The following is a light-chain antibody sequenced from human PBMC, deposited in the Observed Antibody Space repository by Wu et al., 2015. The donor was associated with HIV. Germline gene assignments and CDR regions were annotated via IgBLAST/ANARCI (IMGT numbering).Light chain of an antibody. CDR1: QSISKS. V-gene: IGKV1-5*03. CDR3: QQYNSYPWT. CDR2: KAS. J-gene: IGKJ1*01. Sequence: DIQMTQSPSTLSASVGDRVTITCRASQSISKSLAWYQQKPGKAPDVIIYKASTLDNGVPSRFSGSGSGTEFILTINSLQPSDLATYYCQQYNSYPWTFGQGTKVEIK.